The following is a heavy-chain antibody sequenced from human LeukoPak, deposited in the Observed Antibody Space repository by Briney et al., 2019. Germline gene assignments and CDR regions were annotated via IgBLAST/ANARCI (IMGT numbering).Heavy chain of an antibody. CDR2: IYHSGST. D-gene: IGHD1-26*01. J-gene: IGHJ4*02. V-gene: IGHV4-4*02. CDR3: ARVGSWYSGVYSDY. CDR1: GGSISSSNW. Sequence: SSGTLSLTCAVSGGSISSSNWWSWVRQPPGKGLEWIGEIYHSGSTNYNPSLKGRVTISVDKSKNQFSLKLSSVTAADTAVYYCARVGSWYSGVYSDYWGQGTLVTVSS.